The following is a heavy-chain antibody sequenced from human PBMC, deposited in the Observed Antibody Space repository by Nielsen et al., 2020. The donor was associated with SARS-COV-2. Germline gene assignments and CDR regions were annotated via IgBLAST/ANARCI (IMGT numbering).Heavy chain of an antibody. CDR3: ARTLGADFDY. CDR1: GFTFSDYY. CDR2: ISSSGNPI. Sequence: GGSLRLSCEASGFTFSDYYMSWIRQAPGKGLEWVSYISSSGNPIYYADSVKGRFTISRDNAKNSLYLQMRGLRAEDTAVYYCARTLGADFDYWGQGTLVTVSS. J-gene: IGHJ4*02. V-gene: IGHV3-11*01.